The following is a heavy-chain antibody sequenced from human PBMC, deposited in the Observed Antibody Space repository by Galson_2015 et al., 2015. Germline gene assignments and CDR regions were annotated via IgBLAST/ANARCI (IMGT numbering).Heavy chain of an antibody. Sequence: SLRLSCAASGFTFSSYGMHWVRQAPGKGLEWVAVIWYDGSNKYYTDSVKSRFTISRDNSKKTLYLQMNSLGAEDTAVYYCARDESMSAAGTDYWGQGTLVTVSS. CDR1: GFTFSSYG. J-gene: IGHJ4*02. CDR2: IWYDGSNK. CDR3: ARDESMSAAGTDY. D-gene: IGHD6-13*01. V-gene: IGHV3-33*01.